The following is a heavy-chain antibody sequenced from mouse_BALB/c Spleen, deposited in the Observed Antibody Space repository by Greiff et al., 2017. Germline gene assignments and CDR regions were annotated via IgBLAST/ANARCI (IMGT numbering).Heavy chain of an antibody. J-gene: IGHJ1*01. V-gene: IGHV1-80*01. CDR1: GYAFSSYW. Sequence: VQLQQSGAELVRPGSSVKISCKASGYAFSSYWMNWVKQRPGQGLEWIGQIYPGDGDTNYNGKFKGKATLTADKSSSTAYMQLSSLTSEDSAVYFCARSGTTVVPWYFDVWGAGTTVTVSS. D-gene: IGHD1-1*01. CDR2: IYPGDGDT. CDR3: ARSGTTVVPWYFDV.